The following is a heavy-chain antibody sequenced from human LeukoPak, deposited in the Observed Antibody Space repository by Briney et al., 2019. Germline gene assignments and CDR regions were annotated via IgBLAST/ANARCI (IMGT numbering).Heavy chain of an antibody. Sequence: PSETLSLTCTVSGGSISSYYWSWIRQPPGKGLEWIGYIYYSGSTNYNPSLKSRVTISVDTSKNQFSLKLSSVTAADTAVYYCARVATSWHLYYFDYWGQGTLVTVSS. V-gene: IGHV4-59*12. CDR3: ARVATSWHLYYFDY. D-gene: IGHD1-26*01. J-gene: IGHJ4*02. CDR1: GGSISSYY. CDR2: IYYSGST.